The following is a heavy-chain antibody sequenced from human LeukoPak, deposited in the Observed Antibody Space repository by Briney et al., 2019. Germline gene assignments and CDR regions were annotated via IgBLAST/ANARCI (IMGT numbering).Heavy chain of an antibody. CDR1: GFTFSSYW. Sequence: PGGSLRLSCAASGFTFSSYWMTWVRQAPGKGLEWEANIKQDGSQKFYLDSVKGRFTISRDNAKESLFLQMNSLRAEDTAVYYCARHYDSTAYSLDYWGQGTLVTVSS. CDR3: ARHYDSTAYSLDY. J-gene: IGHJ4*02. CDR2: IKQDGSQK. D-gene: IGHD3-22*01. V-gene: IGHV3-7*01.